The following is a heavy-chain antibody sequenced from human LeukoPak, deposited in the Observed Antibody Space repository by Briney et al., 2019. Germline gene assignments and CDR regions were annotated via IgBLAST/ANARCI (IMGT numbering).Heavy chain of an antibody. CDR2: IISSSSHI. J-gene: IGHJ4*02. V-gene: IGHV3-21*01. Sequence: GGSLRLSCVASGSTFSSYSMNWVRQAPGKGLEWVSSIISSSSHIYYADSVKGRFTISRDNAKTSLYLQMSSLRAEDSAVYYCARGLPAAPANDYWGQGTLVTVSS. CDR3: ARGLPAAPANDY. CDR1: GSTFSSYS. D-gene: IGHD2-2*01.